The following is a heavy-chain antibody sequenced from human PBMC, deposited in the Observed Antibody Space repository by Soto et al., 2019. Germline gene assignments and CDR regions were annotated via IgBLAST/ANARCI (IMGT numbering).Heavy chain of an antibody. CDR1: GGSISSYY. CDR3: GRVQVAGPFDY. CDR2: IYYSGST. D-gene: IGHD6-19*01. V-gene: IGHV4-59*08. Sequence: SETLSLTCTVSGGSISSYYWSWIRQPPGKGLEWIGYIYYSGSTNYNPSLKSRVTISVDTSKNQFSLKLSSATAADTAVYYCGRVQVAGPFDYWGQGTLVTVSS. J-gene: IGHJ4*02.